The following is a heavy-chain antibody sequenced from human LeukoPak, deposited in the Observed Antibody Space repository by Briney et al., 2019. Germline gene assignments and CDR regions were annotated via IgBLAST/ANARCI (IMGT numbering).Heavy chain of an antibody. D-gene: IGHD5-12*01. Sequence: ASVKVSCKASGYTFTSYDINWVRQATGQGLEWMGWMNPNSGNTGYAQKFQGRVTMTRNTSISTAYMELSSLRSEDTAVYYCARVFFGGYTIDYWGQGTLVTVSS. CDR3: ARVFFGGYTIDY. CDR2: MNPNSGNT. V-gene: IGHV1-8*01. CDR1: GYTFTSYD. J-gene: IGHJ4*02.